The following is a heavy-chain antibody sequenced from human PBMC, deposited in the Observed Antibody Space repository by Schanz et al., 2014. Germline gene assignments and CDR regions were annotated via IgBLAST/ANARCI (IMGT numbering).Heavy chain of an antibody. V-gene: IGHV1-2*06. CDR3: ARDGHSSIWDSYYFYGLDV. D-gene: IGHD6-13*01. CDR2: INPNTGGT. CDR1: GYIFIGYY. J-gene: IGHJ6*02. Sequence: QVQLVQSGAEMKKPGASVKVSCKASGYIFIGYYIHWVRQAPGQGLEWMGRINPNTGGTNFAQKFQGRVTMTRDTSITTAYMDLSGLTSDDTALYYCARDGHSSIWDSYYFYGLDVWGQGTTVTVSS.